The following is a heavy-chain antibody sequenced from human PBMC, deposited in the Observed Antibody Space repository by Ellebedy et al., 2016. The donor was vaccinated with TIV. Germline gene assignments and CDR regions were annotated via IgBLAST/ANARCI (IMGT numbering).Heavy chain of an antibody. D-gene: IGHD1-7*01. CDR1: GLTFSSSA. CDR2: ISASGDNI. CDR3: VKDLNWYSGY. J-gene: IGHJ4*02. V-gene: IGHV3-23*01. Sequence: PGGSLRLSCAASGLTFSSSAMIWVRQTPGKGLEWVSDISASGDNIHYADSGKGRFTISRDNSTNALFLQMNSLRAEDTAIYYCVKDLNWYSGYWGQGTLVTVSS.